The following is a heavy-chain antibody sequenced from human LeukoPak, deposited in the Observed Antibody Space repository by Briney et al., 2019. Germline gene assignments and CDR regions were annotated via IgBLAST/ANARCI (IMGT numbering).Heavy chain of an antibody. CDR1: GYTFTSYG. CDR2: ISAYNGNT. D-gene: IGHD3-9*01. J-gene: IGHJ4*02. V-gene: IGHV1-18*01. CDR3: ARDRGLYVDWLLGAY. Sequence: EASVTVSCKASGYTFTSYGISWVRQAPGQGLEWMGWISAYNGNTNYAQKLQGRFTMNTDTSTSTDYMELRSLRSDDTAVYYCARDRGLYVDWLLGAYWGQGTLVTASS.